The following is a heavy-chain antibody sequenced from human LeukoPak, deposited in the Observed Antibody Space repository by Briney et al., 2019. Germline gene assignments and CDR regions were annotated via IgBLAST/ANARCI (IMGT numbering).Heavy chain of an antibody. CDR3: ASNARDILTGYFYHYYYMDV. CDR1: GVSISYYY. D-gene: IGHD3-9*01. Sequence: SETLSLTCTVSGVSISYYYWSWIRQPPGKGLEWIGYIHYSGSTNYNPSLKSRVTISVDTSKNQFSLKLSSVTAADTAVYYCASNARDILTGYFYHYYYMDVWGKGTTVTVSS. CDR2: IHYSGST. J-gene: IGHJ6*03. V-gene: IGHV4-59*12.